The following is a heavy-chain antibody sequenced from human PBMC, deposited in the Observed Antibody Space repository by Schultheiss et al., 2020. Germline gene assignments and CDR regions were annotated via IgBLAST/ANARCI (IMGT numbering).Heavy chain of an antibody. V-gene: IGHV4-61*10. CDR1: GGSISSGSYY. CDR2: IYYSGST. Sequence: SETLSLTCTVSGGSISSGSYYWSWIRQPAGKGLEWIGYIYYSGSTNYNPSLKSRVTISVDTSKNQFSLKLSSVTAADTAVYYCARHVPWVVAATPPSNWFDPWGQGTLVTVSS. D-gene: IGHD2-15*01. CDR3: ARHVPWVVAATPPSNWFDP. J-gene: IGHJ5*02.